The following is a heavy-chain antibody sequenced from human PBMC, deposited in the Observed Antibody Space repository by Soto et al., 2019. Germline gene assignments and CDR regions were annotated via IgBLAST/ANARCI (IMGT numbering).Heavy chain of an antibody. CDR1: GFTFSSYW. J-gene: IGHJ3*02. CDR3: ATILSRAFET. V-gene: IGHV3-7*01. Sequence: EVQLVESGGGLVQPGGSLRLSCAASGFTFSSYWMSWVRQAPGRGLEWMGNINQDGTEKDYVDSVKGRFTISRDNARNSVFLQMDRRRAEDTAIYYCATILSRAFETWGQGTMVTVSS. D-gene: IGHD2-15*01. CDR2: INQDGTEK.